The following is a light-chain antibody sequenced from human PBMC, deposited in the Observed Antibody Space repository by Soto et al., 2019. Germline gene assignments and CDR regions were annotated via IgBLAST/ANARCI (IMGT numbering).Light chain of an antibody. Sequence: IQVTQSPSALCASVGETGTVTCRASQSVSGWLAWYQQKPGEAPKLLIYDASALPRGVPSRFSGSGSGTKFTLTIASLQPEDFATYYCQQYETFSGTFGPGPKVDIK. J-gene: IGKJ1*01. CDR3: QQYETFSGT. V-gene: IGKV1-5*01. CDR2: DAS. CDR1: QSVSGW.